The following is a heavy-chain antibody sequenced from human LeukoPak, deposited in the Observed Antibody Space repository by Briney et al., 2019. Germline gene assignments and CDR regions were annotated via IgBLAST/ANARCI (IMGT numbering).Heavy chain of an antibody. Sequence: GESLKISCKGSGYSFTSYWIGWVRQLPGKGLEWMGIIYPGDSDTRYSPSFQGQVTISADKPISTAYLQWSSLKASDTAMYYCALTAYGDYGPLDYWGQGTLVTVSS. CDR1: GYSFTSYW. CDR3: ALTAYGDYGPLDY. J-gene: IGHJ4*02. CDR2: IYPGDSDT. V-gene: IGHV5-51*04. D-gene: IGHD4-17*01.